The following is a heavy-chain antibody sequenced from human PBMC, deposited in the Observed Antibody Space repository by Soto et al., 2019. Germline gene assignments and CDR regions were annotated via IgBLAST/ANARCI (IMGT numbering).Heavy chain of an antibody. D-gene: IGHD6-13*01. CDR1: GFTFSGSA. CDR2: IRSKANSYAT. J-gene: IGHJ4*02. Sequence: QPGGSLRLSCAASGFTFSGSAMHWVRQASGKGLEWVGRIRSKANSYATAYAASVKGRFTISRDDSKNTAYLQMNSVKTEDTAVNYCAKRSPKKIVQDIAPAGPFDYCGQGTRVPVSS. CDR3: AKRSPKKIVQDIAPAGPFDY. V-gene: IGHV3-73*01.